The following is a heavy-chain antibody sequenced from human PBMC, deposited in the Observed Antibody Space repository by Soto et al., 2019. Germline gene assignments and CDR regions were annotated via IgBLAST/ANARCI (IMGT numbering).Heavy chain of an antibody. V-gene: IGHV1-46*01. J-gene: IGHJ5*02. CDR2: INPSGGAT. D-gene: IGHD3-22*01. Sequence: ASVKVSCKASGYTFRNYYIHWVRQAPGQGLEWMGLINPSGGATSYSQRFQGRVTITKDSSTSTVYMELSSLGSEDTAVYYCGRALDRSGLSWGREPWSPSPQ. CDR1: GYTFRNYY. CDR3: GRALDRSGLS.